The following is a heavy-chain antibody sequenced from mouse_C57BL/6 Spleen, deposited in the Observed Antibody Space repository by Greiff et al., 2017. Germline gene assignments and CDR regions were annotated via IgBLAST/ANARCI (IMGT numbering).Heavy chain of an antibody. CDR1: GFSLTSYP. D-gene: IGHD1-1*01. CDR3: ARIGGYYGSSYYFDY. Sequence: VKLEESGPGLVAPSQSLSITCPVSGFSLTSYPISWVRPPPGKGLEWLGVIWTGGGTNYNSALKSRLSISNNNSKSKVFLKMNSLQTDDTARYSCARIGGYYGSSYYFDYWGQGTTLTVSS. CDR2: IWTGGGT. J-gene: IGHJ2*01. V-gene: IGHV2-9-1*01.